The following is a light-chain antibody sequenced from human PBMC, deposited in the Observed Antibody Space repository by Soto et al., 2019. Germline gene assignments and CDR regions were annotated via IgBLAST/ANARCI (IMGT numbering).Light chain of an antibody. CDR1: SSDVGSYDY. Sequence: QSALTQPASVSGSPGQSITISCTGTSSDVGSYDYVSWYQQHPGKAPKLMIYEVSNRPSGVSNRFSGSKSGNTASLTISGLQAEDEADYYCGSYTTNTLFGTGTKVTVL. CDR2: EVS. V-gene: IGLV2-14*01. J-gene: IGLJ1*01. CDR3: GSYTTNTL.